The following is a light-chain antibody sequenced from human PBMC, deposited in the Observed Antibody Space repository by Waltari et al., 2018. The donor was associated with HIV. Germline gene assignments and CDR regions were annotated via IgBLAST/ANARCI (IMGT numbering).Light chain of an antibody. CDR2: DVS. J-gene: IGLJ1*01. CDR3: CSHAGNLIFA. CDR1: SSYFDTF. Sequence: QSALTQPHSVSGSPGQSLTISCTGTSSYFDTFVSWYQHHPGKAPKVIIYDVSKRPSGVPDRFSGSKSGNTAFLTISGLQAEDEADYHCCSHAGNLIFAFGTGTKVTVL. V-gene: IGLV2-11*01.